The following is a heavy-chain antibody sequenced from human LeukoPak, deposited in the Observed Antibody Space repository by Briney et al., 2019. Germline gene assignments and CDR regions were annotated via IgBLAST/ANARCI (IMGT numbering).Heavy chain of an antibody. CDR2: IYTSGST. Sequence: PSQTLSLTCTVSGGSISSGSYYWSWIRQPAGKGLEWIGRIYTSGSTNYNPSLKSRVTISVDTSKNQFSLKLSSVTAADTAVYYCARERYSSPDPGEMNWGQGTLVTVSS. CDR1: GGSISSGSYY. J-gene: IGHJ4*02. V-gene: IGHV4-61*02. D-gene: IGHD6-13*01. CDR3: ARERYSSPDPGEMN.